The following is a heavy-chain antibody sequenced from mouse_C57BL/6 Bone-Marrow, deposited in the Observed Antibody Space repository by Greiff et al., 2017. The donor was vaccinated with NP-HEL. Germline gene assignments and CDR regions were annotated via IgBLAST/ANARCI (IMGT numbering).Heavy chain of an antibody. CDR3: ASHYYGSSYWYFDV. D-gene: IGHD1-1*01. CDR1: GYTFTSYW. CDR2: IDPSDSYT. J-gene: IGHJ1*03. V-gene: IGHV1-69*01. Sequence: QVQLQQPGAELVMPGASVQLSCQASGYTFTSYWMHWVKQRPGQGLEWIGEIDPSDSYTNYNQKFKGKSTLTVDKSSSTAYMQLSSLTSEDSAVYYCASHYYGSSYWYFDVWGTGTTVTVSS.